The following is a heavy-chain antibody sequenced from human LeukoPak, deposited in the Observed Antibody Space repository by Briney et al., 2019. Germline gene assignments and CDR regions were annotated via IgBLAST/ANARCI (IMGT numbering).Heavy chain of an antibody. V-gene: IGHV4-34*01. CDR2: INHSGST. J-gene: IGHJ3*02. Sequence: SETLSLTCAVYGGSFSGYYWSWIRQPPGKGLEWIGEINHSGSTNYNPSLKSRVTISLDTHKNQFSLKLSAVPTADTPVYYCAIESVVVVGVGDEDFDIWGQGTLVTVSS. D-gene: IGHD3-22*01. CDR3: AIESVVVVGVGDEDFDI. CDR1: GGSFSGYY.